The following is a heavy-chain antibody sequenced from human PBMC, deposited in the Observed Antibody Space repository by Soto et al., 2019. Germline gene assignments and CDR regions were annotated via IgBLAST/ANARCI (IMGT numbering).Heavy chain of an antibody. J-gene: IGHJ4*02. V-gene: IGHV3-23*01. Sequence: GESLRLSCAASGFTFSSYAMSWVRQAPGKGQEWVSTISGSGANTYYADYVKSRFTISRDNSKSTLYLQMNSLRVEDTALFYFAKFPTPQSSGYYSNFLDYWGQGTLVTVSS. CDR2: ISGSGANT. CDR1: GFTFSSYA. CDR3: AKFPTPQSSGYYSNFLDY. D-gene: IGHD3-22*01.